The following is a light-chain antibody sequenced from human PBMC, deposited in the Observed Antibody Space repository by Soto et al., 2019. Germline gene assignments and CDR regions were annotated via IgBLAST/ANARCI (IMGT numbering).Light chain of an antibody. V-gene: IGLV2-23*03. CDR1: SSDVGSYNL. CDR2: EGS. CDR3: CSYGGSSTFDVV. Sequence: QSALTQPASVSGSPGQSITISCTGNSSDVGSYNLVSWYQQHPGKAPKLMIYEGSKRPSGVSNRFSGSKSGNTASLTISGLQAEDEADYYCCSYGGSSTFDVVFGGGTQLTVL. J-gene: IGLJ2*01.